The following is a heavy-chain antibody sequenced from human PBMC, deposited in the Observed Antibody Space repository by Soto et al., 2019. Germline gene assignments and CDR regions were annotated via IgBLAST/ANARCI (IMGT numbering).Heavy chain of an antibody. CDR3: ARAITMVRGVLMNDAFDI. J-gene: IGHJ3*02. V-gene: IGHV4-30-2*01. Sequence: SETLSLTCTVSGGSISSGSYFWSWIRQPPGKGLEWIGNIYHSGSTYYNPSLKSRVTISVDRSKNQFSLKLSSVTAADTAVYYCARAITMVRGVLMNDAFDIWGQGTMVTVSS. CDR1: GGSISSGSYF. D-gene: IGHD3-10*01. CDR2: IYHSGST.